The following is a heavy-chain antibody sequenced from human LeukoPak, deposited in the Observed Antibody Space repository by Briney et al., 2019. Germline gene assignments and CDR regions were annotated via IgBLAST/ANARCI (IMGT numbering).Heavy chain of an antibody. CDR3: ARGGATTISYYYYGMDV. CDR1: GYSFNNYW. J-gene: IGHJ6*02. V-gene: IGHV5-51*01. CDR2: IYPGDSDT. D-gene: IGHD5-12*01. Sequence: GESLKISCKGSGYSFNNYWIGWVRQMPGKGLEWMGIIYPGDSDTRYSPSFQGQVTISADKSISTAYLQWSSLKASDTAMYYCARGGATTISYYYYGMDVWSQGTTVTVSS.